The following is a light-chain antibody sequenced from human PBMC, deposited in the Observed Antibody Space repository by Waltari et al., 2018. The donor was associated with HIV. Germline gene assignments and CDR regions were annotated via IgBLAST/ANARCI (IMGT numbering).Light chain of an antibody. CDR2: SAP. Sequence: AIQMTQSPPSLSASVGGRVTITCRASQGIGNDLGWYQQQPGKPPKLLIYSAPRLQSGVPSRISGSGSGTDFTLTISSLQPEDVATYYCMQDFTYPRTFGQGTRVEIK. J-gene: IGKJ1*01. CDR3: MQDFTYPRT. CDR1: QGIGND. V-gene: IGKV1-6*01.